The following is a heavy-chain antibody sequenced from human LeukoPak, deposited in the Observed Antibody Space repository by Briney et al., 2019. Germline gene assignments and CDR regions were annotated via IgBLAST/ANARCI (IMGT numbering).Heavy chain of an antibody. CDR1: GFTFSTYS. J-gene: IGHJ4*02. CDR3: ASSLDWNDTPQSDY. V-gene: IGHV3-21*01. Sequence: KTGGSLRLSCAASGFTFSTYSMTWVRQAPGKGLEWVSSISSSSSYIYYADSVKGRFTISRDNAKNSLYLQMNSLRAEDTAVYYCASSLDWNDTPQSDYWGQGTVVTVSS. CDR2: ISSSSSYI. D-gene: IGHD1-1*01.